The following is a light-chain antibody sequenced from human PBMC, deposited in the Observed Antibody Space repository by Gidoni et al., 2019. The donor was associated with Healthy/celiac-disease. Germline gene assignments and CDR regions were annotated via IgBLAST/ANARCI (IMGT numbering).Light chain of an antibody. V-gene: IGLV3-1*01. Sequence: SYELTQPPSVSVSPGQTASITCSGDKVGDKYACWYQQKPGQSPVLVIYQDSKRPSGIPKRLSGSNSGNTATLTISGTQAMDEADYYCQAWDSSTASVVFGGGTKLTVL. J-gene: IGLJ2*01. CDR1: KVGDKY. CDR2: QDS. CDR3: QAWDSSTASVV.